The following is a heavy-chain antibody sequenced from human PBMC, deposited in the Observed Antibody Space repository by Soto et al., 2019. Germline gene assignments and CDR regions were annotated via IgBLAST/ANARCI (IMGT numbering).Heavy chain of an antibody. J-gene: IGHJ6*02. CDR1: GGSISSSNW. V-gene: IGHV4-4*02. D-gene: IGHD6-13*01. CDR2: IYHSGST. Sequence: LSLTCAVSGGSISSSNWWSWVRQPPGKGLEWIGEIYHSGSTNYNPSLKSRVTISVDKSKNQFSLKLSSVTAADTAVYYCARFQAAAGYYYYYGMDVWGQGTTVTVSS. CDR3: ARFQAAAGYYYYYGMDV.